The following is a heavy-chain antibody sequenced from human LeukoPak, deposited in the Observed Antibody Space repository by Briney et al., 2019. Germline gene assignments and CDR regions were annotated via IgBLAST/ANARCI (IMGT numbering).Heavy chain of an antibody. Sequence: ETLSLTCAVYGGSFSGYYWSWIRQPPGKGLEWVSAISGSGGSTYYADSVKGRFTISRDNSKNTLYLQMNGLRAEDTAVYYCAKPAVAGTIRNWFDPWGQGTLVTVSS. CDR2: ISGSGGST. D-gene: IGHD6-19*01. CDR3: AKPAVAGTIRNWFDP. CDR1: GGSFSGYY. J-gene: IGHJ5*02. V-gene: IGHV3-23*01.